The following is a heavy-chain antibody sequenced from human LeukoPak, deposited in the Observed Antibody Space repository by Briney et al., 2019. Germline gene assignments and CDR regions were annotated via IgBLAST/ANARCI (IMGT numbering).Heavy chain of an antibody. J-gene: IGHJ4*02. D-gene: IGHD4-23*01. CDR1: GYTFTSYG. Sequence: ASVKVSCKASGYTFTSYGVSWVRQAPGQGLEWMGWISAYNGNTNYAQNLQGRVTMTTVTSTNTAYMELRSLRSDDTAVYYCARGVAVGTAYYFDCWGQGTLVTVSP. CDR2: ISAYNGNT. CDR3: ARGVAVGTAYYFDC. V-gene: IGHV1-18*01.